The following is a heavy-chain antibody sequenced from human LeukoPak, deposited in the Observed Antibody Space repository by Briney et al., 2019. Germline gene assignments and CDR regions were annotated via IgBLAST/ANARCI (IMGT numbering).Heavy chain of an antibody. J-gene: IGHJ5*02. CDR3: ARGSSSWYWFDP. D-gene: IGHD6-13*01. V-gene: IGHV4-31*03. CDR1: GDSISSGGYY. Sequence: SETLSLTCTVFGDSISSGGYYWSWIRQHPGRGLEWIGYIYYSGSTYYNPSLKSRVTISVDTSKNQFSLKLSSVTVADTAVYYCARGSSSWYWFDPWGQGSLVTVSS. CDR2: IYYSGST.